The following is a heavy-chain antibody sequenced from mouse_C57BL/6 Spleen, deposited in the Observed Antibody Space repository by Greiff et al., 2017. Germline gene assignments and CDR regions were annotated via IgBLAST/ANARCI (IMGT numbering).Heavy chain of an antibody. CDR2: IYPGDGDT. V-gene: IGHV1-80*01. Sequence: QVQLKESGAELVKPGASVKISCKASGYAFSSYWLNWVKQRPGKGLEWIGQIYPGDGDTNYNGKFKGKATLTADKSYSTAYMQLSSLTSEDTAVYYCARDDYVYWGQGTTLTVSS. CDR1: GYAFSSYW. J-gene: IGHJ2*01. D-gene: IGHD2-4*01. CDR3: ARDDYVY.